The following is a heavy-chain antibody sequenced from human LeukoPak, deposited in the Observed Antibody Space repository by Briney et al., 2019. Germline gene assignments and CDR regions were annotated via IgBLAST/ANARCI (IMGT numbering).Heavy chain of an antibody. CDR2: IYTSGST. Sequence: SSETLSLTCTVSGGSTSSGSYYWGWIRQPAGKGLEWIGHIYTSGSTNYNPSLKSRLTISIDTSKNLFSLKLSSVTATDTAVYYCARDGSSGSSNDVFDIWGQGTMVTVSA. D-gene: IGHD1-26*01. CDR1: GGSTSSGSYY. J-gene: IGHJ3*02. V-gene: IGHV4-61*09. CDR3: ARDGSSGSSNDVFDI.